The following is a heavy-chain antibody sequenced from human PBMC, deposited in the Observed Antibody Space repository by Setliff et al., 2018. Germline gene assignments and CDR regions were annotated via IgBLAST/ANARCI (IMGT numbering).Heavy chain of an antibody. D-gene: IGHD1-1*01. Sequence: SETLSLTCAVSGDSISSGNWWSWVRQPPGKGLEWIGTVYYSGTTYFNPSLKSRVTIWIDTSKNQFSLKLTSVTAADTAVYYCAIAPGREDYYYMDVWGKGTKVTVSS. J-gene: IGHJ6*03. CDR2: VYYSGTT. CDR3: AIAPGREDYYYMDV. V-gene: IGHV4-38-2*01. CDR1: GDSISSGNW.